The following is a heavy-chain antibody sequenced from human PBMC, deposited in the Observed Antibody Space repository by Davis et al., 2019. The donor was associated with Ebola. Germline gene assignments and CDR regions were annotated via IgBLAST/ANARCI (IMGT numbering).Heavy chain of an antibody. CDR1: GGSISRTNCY. V-gene: IGHV4-39*01. CDR3: VRLYGTGGSTWGGPDC. J-gene: IGHJ4*02. Sequence: MPSETLSLTCAVPGGSISRTNCYWGWIRQPPGQGLEWIGTVYCSGRTYYNPSPKSRVTMSVATSKTQFSLKLTSVTAADTAMYYCVRLYGTGGSTWGGPDCWGQGTLVTVSS. CDR2: VYCSGRT. D-gene: IGHD6-13*01.